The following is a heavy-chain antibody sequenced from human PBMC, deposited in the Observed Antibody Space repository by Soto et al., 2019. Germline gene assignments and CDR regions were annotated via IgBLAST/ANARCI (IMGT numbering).Heavy chain of an antibody. CDR1: GITFSRYW. CDR3: ARDPVCSGGSCYDY. Sequence: EVQLVESGGGLVQPGGSLRLSCAASGITFSRYWMTWVRQAPGKGLEWVANIKQDGSDTYYVDSVKGRFTISRDNAENSLYLQMNSLRAEDTAVYYCARDPVCSGGSCYDYWGQGTLVTVTS. J-gene: IGHJ4*02. CDR2: IKQDGSDT. V-gene: IGHV3-7*01. D-gene: IGHD2-15*01.